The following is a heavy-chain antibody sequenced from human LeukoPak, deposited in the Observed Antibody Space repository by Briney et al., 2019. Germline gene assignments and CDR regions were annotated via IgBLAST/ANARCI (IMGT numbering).Heavy chain of an antibody. CDR1: GGSISSYY. D-gene: IGHD3-22*01. CDR2: IYYSGST. J-gene: IGHJ3*02. CDR3: ARDPRGYKYYYDSSGYFDAFDI. V-gene: IGHV4-59*01. Sequence: SETLSLTCTVSGGSISSYYWSRIRQPPGKGLEWIGYIYYSGSTNYNPSLKSRVTISVDTSKNQFSLKLSSVTAADTAVYYCARDPRGYKYYYDSSGYFDAFDIWGQGTMVTVSS.